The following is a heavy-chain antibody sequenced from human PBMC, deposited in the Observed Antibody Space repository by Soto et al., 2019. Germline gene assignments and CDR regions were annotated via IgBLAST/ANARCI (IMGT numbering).Heavy chain of an antibody. CDR3: ARDKSITIFGVVTPRVDI. CDR1: GYTFTSYG. CDR2: ISAYNGNT. V-gene: IGHV1-18*01. D-gene: IGHD3-3*01. Sequence: AASVKVSCKASGYTFTSYGISWVRQAPGQGLEWMGWISAYNGNTNYAQKLQGRVTMTTDTSTSTAYMELRSLRSDDTAVYYCARDKSITIFGVVTPRVDIWGQGTMVTVSS. J-gene: IGHJ3*02.